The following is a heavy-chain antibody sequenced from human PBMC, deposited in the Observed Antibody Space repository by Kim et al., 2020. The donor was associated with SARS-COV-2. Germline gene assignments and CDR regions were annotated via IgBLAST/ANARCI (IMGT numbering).Heavy chain of an antibody. D-gene: IGHD3-22*01. V-gene: IGHV4-39*01. CDR2: IYYSGST. J-gene: IGHJ3*02. CDR1: GGSISSSSYY. CDR3: ARRVIVVVISYDAFDI. Sequence: SETLSLTCTVSGGSISSSSYYWGWIRQPPGKGLEWIGSIYYSGSTYYNPSLKSRVTISVDTSKNQFSLKLSSVTAADTAVYYCARRVIVVVISYDAFDIWGQGTMVTVSS.